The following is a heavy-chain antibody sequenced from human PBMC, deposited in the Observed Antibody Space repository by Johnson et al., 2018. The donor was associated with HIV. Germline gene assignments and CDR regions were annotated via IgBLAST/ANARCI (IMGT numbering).Heavy chain of an antibody. V-gene: IGHV3-66*01. Sequence: VQLVESGGGVVQPGRSLRLSCAASRFTVSGNYMTWVRQAPGKGLEWVSVVYSAGHTYYADSVKGRFTISRDNSKNSLYLQMNSLRAEDTALYYCARVRIGRENAFDIWGQGTMVTVS. CDR2: VYSAGHT. CDR1: RFTVSGNY. CDR3: ARVRIGRENAFDI. J-gene: IGHJ3*02. D-gene: IGHD1-26*01.